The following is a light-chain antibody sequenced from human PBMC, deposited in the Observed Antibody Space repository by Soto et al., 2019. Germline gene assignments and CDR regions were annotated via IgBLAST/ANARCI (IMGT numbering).Light chain of an antibody. CDR1: SSNIGAGYD. J-gene: IGLJ1*01. CDR2: GNS. CDR3: QSYDSSLSGFSV. V-gene: IGLV1-40*01. Sequence: QSVLTQPPSVSGAPGQRVTISCTGSSSNIGAGYDVHWYQQLPGTAPKLLIYGNSNRPSGVPDRFSGSKSGTSASLAIPGLQAEDEADYSCQSYDSSLSGFSVFGTGTKLTVL.